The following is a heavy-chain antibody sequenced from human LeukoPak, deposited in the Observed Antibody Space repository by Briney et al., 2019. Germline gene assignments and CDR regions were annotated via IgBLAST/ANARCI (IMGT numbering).Heavy chain of an antibody. CDR2: ISYDGSNK. CDR1: GFTFSGYW. V-gene: IGHV3-30*18. CDR3: AKDRKAAAGTFYFDY. Sequence: GGSLRLSCAASGFTFSGYWMSWVRQAPGKGLEWVAVISYDGSNKYYADSVKGRFTISRDNSKNTLYLQMNSLRAEDTAVYYCAKDRKAAAGTFYFDYWGQGTLVTVSS. J-gene: IGHJ4*02. D-gene: IGHD6-13*01.